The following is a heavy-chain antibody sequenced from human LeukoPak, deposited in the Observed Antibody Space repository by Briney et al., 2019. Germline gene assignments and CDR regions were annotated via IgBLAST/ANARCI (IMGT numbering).Heavy chain of an antibody. J-gene: IGHJ4*02. CDR3: ACPSGNHLYSFDY. Sequence: SETLSLTCAVYGGSFSGYYWSWIRQPPGKGLEWIGETNHSGSTNYNPSLKSRVTISVDTSKNQFSLKLSSVTAADTAVYYCACPSGNHLYSFDYWGQGTLVTVSS. CDR1: GGSFSGYY. D-gene: IGHD1-14*01. CDR2: TNHSGST. V-gene: IGHV4-34*01.